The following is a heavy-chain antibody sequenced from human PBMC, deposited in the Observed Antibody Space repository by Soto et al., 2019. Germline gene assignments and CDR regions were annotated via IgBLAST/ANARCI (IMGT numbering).Heavy chain of an antibody. CDR2: ISWNSGSI. V-gene: IGHV3-9*01. J-gene: IGHJ6*02. D-gene: IGHD5-12*01. CDR3: AKDGGYDHYYYYYGMDV. CDR1: GFTFDDYA. Sequence: EVQLVESGGGLVQPGRSLRLSCAASGFTFDDYAMHWVRQAPGKGLEWVSGISWNSGSIGYADSVKGRFTISRDNAKYSLYLQMNSLRAEDTALYYCAKDGGYDHYYYYYGMDVWGQGTTVTVSS.